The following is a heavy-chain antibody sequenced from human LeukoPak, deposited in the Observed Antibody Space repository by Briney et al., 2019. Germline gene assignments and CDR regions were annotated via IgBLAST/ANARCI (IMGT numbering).Heavy chain of an antibody. V-gene: IGHV4-34*01. Sequence: SETLSLTCAVYGGSFSGYYWSWIRQPPGKGLEWIGEINHSGSTNYNPSLKSRATISVDTSKNQFSLKLSSVTAADTAVYYCARRLVTFGGVIVDYYFDYWGQGTLVTVSS. CDR1: GGSFSGYY. CDR3: ARRLVTFGGVIVDYYFDY. CDR2: INHSGST. J-gene: IGHJ4*02. D-gene: IGHD3-16*02.